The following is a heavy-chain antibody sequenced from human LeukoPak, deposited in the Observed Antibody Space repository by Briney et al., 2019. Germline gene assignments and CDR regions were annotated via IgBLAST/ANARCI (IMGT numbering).Heavy chain of an antibody. CDR2: IKPDGTTK. J-gene: IGHJ4*02. CDR1: GFPFSSYS. Sequence: GGSLRLSCAASGFPFSSYSMTWVRQAPGKGVEWVANIKPDGTTKFYVDSVKGRFTISRDNAFNSLYLQMNSLRAEDTAIYYCARSIPYGTTWYGRSDYWGQGTLVTVSS. CDR3: ARSIPYGTTWYGRSDY. V-gene: IGHV3-7*03. D-gene: IGHD6-13*01.